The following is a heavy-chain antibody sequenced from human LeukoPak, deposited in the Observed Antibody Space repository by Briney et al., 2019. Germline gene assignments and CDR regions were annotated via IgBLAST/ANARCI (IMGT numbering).Heavy chain of an antibody. CDR2: INSDGSST. J-gene: IGHJ3*02. CDR1: GFTFDDYA. V-gene: IGHV3-74*01. Sequence: GGSLRLSCAASGFTFDDYAMHWVRQAPGKGLVWVSRINSDGSSTSYADSVKGRFTISRDNAKNTLYLQMNSLRAEDTAVYYCARVTTGAFDIWGQGTMVTVSS. CDR3: ARVTTGAFDI. D-gene: IGHD4-11*01.